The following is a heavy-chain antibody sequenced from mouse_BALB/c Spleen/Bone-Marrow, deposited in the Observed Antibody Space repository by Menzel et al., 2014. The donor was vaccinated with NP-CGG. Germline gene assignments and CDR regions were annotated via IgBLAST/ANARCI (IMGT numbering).Heavy chain of an antibody. CDR1: GYAFTSYN. CDR2: IDPYTGGT. Sequence: EVQLVESGPELVKPGASVKVSCKASGYAFTSYNMYWVKQSHGKNLGWIGYIDPYTGGTFYNQKFKGKATLTVDKSSSTAYMHLNSLTSEDSAVYYCARDLGYGYFDYWGQGTTLTVSS. J-gene: IGHJ2*01. D-gene: IGHD3-1*01. V-gene: IGHV1S135*01. CDR3: ARDLGYGYFDY.